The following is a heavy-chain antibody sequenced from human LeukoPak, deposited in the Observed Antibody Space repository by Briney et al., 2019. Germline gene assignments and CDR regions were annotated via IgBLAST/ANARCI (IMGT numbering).Heavy chain of an antibody. CDR1: GYTFTSYW. Sequence: GASVKVSCKASGYTFTSYWIGWVRQMPGKGLEWMGIIYPGDSDTRYSPSFQGQVTISADKSISTAYLQWSSLKASDTAMYYCAYHSRSSGYLYNWGQGTLVTVSS. CDR3: AYHSRSSGYLYN. V-gene: IGHV5-51*01. CDR2: IYPGDSDT. J-gene: IGHJ4*02. D-gene: IGHD6-19*01.